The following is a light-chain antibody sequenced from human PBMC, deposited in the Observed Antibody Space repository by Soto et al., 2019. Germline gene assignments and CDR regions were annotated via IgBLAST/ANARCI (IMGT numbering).Light chain of an antibody. CDR3: QQYESLSLWT. CDR1: QRISNW. J-gene: IGKJ1*01. V-gene: IGKV1-5*01. CDR2: DAS. Sequence: IQMSQSPSSLSASVGDRVTIPCRASQRISNWLAWYQQKAGKAPKLLIYDASSLKSGVPSRFSGSGSGTEFTLTISNLQPEDAATYYCQQYESLSLWTFGQGTKVDIK.